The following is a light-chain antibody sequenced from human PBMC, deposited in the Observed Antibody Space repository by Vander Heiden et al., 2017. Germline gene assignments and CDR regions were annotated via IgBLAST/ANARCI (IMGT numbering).Light chain of an antibody. V-gene: IGKV1-8*01. CDR3: QQYYSYPVT. CDR1: HGISSH. CDR2: GAS. J-gene: IGKJ4*01. Sequence: AIRMTQSPSSFSASTGDRVTITCRASHGISSHLAWYQQKPGKAPKLLIYGASTLQRGVPSRFSGSGSGTDFTVTISFLQSEDFATYYCQQYYSYPVTFGGGTKVEIK.